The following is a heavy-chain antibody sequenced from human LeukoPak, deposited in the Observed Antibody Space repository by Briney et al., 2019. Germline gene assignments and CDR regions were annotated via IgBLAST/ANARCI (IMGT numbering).Heavy chain of an antibody. CDR3: ARDRKLANFFDY. CDR2: INPSGGST. J-gene: IGHJ4*02. D-gene: IGHD1-14*01. Sequence: ASVKVSCKASGYSITTYGISWVRQAPGQGLEWMGIINPSGGSTRYAQKFQGRVTMTSDTSTSTVYMELSSLRSEDTAVYYCARDRKLANFFDYWGQGTLVTVSS. V-gene: IGHV1-46*01. CDR1: GYSITTYG.